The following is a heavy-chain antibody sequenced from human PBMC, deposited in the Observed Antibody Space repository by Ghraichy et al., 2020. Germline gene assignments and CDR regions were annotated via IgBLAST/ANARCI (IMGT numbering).Heavy chain of an antibody. CDR1: GFTFSSYD. V-gene: IGHV3-13*01. D-gene: IGHD6-6*01. J-gene: IGHJ4*02. CDR3: ARGIAARFDY. CDR2: IGTAGDT. Sequence: GESLNISCAASGFTFSSYDMHWVRQATGKGLEWVSAIGTAGDTYYPGSVKGRFTISRENAKNSLYLQMNSLRAEDTAVYYCARGIAARFDYWGQGTLVTVSS.